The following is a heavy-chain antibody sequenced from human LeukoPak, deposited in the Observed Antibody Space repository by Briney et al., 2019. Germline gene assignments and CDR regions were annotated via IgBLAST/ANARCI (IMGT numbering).Heavy chain of an antibody. D-gene: IGHD6-13*01. J-gene: IGHJ4*02. CDR3: ERGSWYNLGY. CDR1: GFNFTNYY. Sequence: ASVKVSCKASGFNFTNYYIHWVRQAPGQGLEWMGTINPSGGGTTYAQKFQGRLTMTRDTSTSTVYMALSSLSSDDTAVYYCERGSWYNLGYWGQGTLVTVSS. V-gene: IGHV1-46*01. CDR2: INPSGGGT.